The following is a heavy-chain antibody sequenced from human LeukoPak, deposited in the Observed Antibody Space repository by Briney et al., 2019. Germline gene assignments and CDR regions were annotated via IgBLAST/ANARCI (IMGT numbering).Heavy chain of an antibody. CDR2: ISGSGGST. J-gene: IGHJ4*02. CDR3: AKEGRYCTNGVCFETY. CDR1: GFTFSRYA. Sequence: GGSLRLSCAASGFTFSRYAMSWVRQAPGEGLEWVSAISGSGGSTYYADSARGRFTISRDNSKNTLYLQVNSLRAEDTAVYYCAKEGRYCTNGVCFETYWGQGTLVTASS. V-gene: IGHV3-23*01. D-gene: IGHD2-8*01.